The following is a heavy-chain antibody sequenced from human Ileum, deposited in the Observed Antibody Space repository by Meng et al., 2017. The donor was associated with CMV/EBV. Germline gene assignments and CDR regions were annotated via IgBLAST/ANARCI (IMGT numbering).Heavy chain of an antibody. D-gene: IGHD2-8*02. CDR2: ISSSSSYT. CDR1: GFTFSDYY. J-gene: IGHJ5*02. Sequence: VQLVESGGGLVKPGGSLRLACAASGFTFSDYYMTWIRQAPGKGLEWVSYISSSSSYTNYADSVKGRFTISRDNAKNSLYLQMNSLRGEDTAVYYCARSRLATTGGPNWFDPWGQGTLVTVSS. V-gene: IGHV3-11*06. CDR3: ARSRLATTGGPNWFDP.